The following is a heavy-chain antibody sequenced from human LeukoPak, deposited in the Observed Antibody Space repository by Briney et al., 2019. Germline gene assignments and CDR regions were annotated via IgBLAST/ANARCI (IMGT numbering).Heavy chain of an antibody. CDR3: AKGSTYYDFWSGYFWSRYFDY. CDR1: GFTFSSYA. D-gene: IGHD3-3*01. CDR2: ISGSGGST. J-gene: IGHJ4*02. Sequence: GGSLRLSCAASGFTFSSYAMSWVRQAPGKGLEWVSAISGSGGSTYYADSVKGRFTISRDNSKNTLYLQMNSLRAEDTAVYYCAKGSTYYDFWSGYFWSRYFDYWGQGTLITVSS. V-gene: IGHV3-23*01.